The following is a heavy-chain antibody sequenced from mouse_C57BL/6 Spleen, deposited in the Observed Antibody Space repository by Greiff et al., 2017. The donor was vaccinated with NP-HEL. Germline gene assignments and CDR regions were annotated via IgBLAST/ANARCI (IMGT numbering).Heavy chain of an antibody. V-gene: IGHV1-69*01. CDR3: ARGDYSNYWFAY. Sequence: VKLQQPGAELVMPGASVKLSCKASGYTFTSYWMHWVKQRPGQGLEWIGEIDPSDSYTNYNQKFKGKSTLTVDKSSSTAYMQLSSLTSEDSAVYYCARGDYSNYWFAYWGQGTLVTVSA. CDR1: GYTFTSYW. D-gene: IGHD2-5*01. J-gene: IGHJ3*01. CDR2: IDPSDSYT.